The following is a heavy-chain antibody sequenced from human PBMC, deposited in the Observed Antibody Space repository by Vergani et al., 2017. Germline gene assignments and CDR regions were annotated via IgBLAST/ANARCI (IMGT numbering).Heavy chain of an antibody. CDR3: ASDTHSGQRADR. J-gene: IGHJ5*02. CDR2: IHYSENT. CDR1: FDSIRNLY. D-gene: IGHD6-19*01. V-gene: IGHV4-59*11. Sequence: QAQLQESGPGLVKPSETLSLTCSVPFDSIRNLYCNWIRQPPGKGLEWIGSIHYSENTNYNPSLKTRVTISVDTSKNQFSLTLTSVTAADTAVYYCASDTHSGQRADRWVQGILVTVTS.